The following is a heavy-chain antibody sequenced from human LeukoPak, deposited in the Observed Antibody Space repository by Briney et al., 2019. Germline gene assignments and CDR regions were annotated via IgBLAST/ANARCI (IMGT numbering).Heavy chain of an antibody. Sequence: ASVKVSCKASGYTFTSYYMHWVRQAPGQGLEWMGIINPSGGSTSYAQKFQGRVTMTEDTSTDTAYMELSSLRSEDTAVYYCSVGYCSSTSCPRDYYYYMDVWGKGTTVTVSS. J-gene: IGHJ6*03. CDR2: INPSGGST. V-gene: IGHV1-46*01. CDR3: SVGYCSSTSCPRDYYYYMDV. CDR1: GYTFTSYY. D-gene: IGHD2-2*01.